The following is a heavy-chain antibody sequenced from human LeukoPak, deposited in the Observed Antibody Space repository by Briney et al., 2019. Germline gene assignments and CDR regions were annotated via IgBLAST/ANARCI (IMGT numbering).Heavy chain of an antibody. Sequence: PGGSLRLSCAASGFTFSNAWMSWVRQAPGKGLEWVGRIKSKTDGGTTDYAAPVKGRFTISRDDSKNTLYLQMNSLKTEDTAVYYCTTDNWNYPIAFDIWGQGTMVTVSS. J-gene: IGHJ3*02. D-gene: IGHD1-7*01. CDR1: GFTFSNAW. CDR2: IKSKTDGGTT. CDR3: TTDNWNYPIAFDI. V-gene: IGHV3-15*01.